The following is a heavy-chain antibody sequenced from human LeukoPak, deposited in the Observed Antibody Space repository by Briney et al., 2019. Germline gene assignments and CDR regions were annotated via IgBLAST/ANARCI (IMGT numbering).Heavy chain of an antibody. D-gene: IGHD3-22*01. Sequence: ASVKVSCKASGYTFTSYDINWVRQATGQGLEWMGWMNPNSGNTGYAQKFQGRVTMTRNTSISTAYMELSSLRSEDTAVYYCARVAYYYDSSGYYSHFDYWGQGTLVNVSS. CDR3: ARVAYYYDSSGYYSHFDY. V-gene: IGHV1-8*01. CDR2: MNPNSGNT. J-gene: IGHJ4*02. CDR1: GYTFTSYD.